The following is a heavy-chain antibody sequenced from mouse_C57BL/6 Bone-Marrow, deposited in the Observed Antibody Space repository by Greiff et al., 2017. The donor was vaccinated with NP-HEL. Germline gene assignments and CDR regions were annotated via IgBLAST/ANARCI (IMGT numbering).Heavy chain of an antibody. CDR2: INPSNGGT. J-gene: IGHJ2*01. CDR1: GYTFTSYW. Sequence: QVQLQQPGTELVKPGASVKLSCKASGYTFTSYWMHWVKQRPGKGLEWIGNINPSNGGTNYNEKFKSKATMTVDKYSSTAYMQLSSLTSEDSAVYYCSRFYGSSLRDYWGQGTTLTVSS. V-gene: IGHV1-53*01. D-gene: IGHD1-1*01. CDR3: SRFYGSSLRDY.